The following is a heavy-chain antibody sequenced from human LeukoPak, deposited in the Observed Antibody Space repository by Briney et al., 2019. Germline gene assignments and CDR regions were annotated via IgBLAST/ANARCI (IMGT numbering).Heavy chain of an antibody. CDR3: ARAPRGGSGSYYPVGYFDY. Sequence: SVKVSCKASGGTFSSYAISRVRQAPGQGLEWMGGIIPILGIANYAQKFQGRVTITADKSTSTAYMELSSLRSEDTAVYYCARAPRGGSGSYYPVGYFDYWGQGTLVTVSS. V-gene: IGHV1-69*10. CDR1: GGTFSSYA. D-gene: IGHD3-10*01. CDR2: IIPILGIA. J-gene: IGHJ4*02.